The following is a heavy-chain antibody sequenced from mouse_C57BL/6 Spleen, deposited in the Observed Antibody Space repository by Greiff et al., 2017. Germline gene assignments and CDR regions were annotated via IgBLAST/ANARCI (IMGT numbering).Heavy chain of an antibody. CDR1: GYSFTGYY. Sequence: EVQLQESGPELVKPGASVKISCKASGYSFTGYYMNWVKQSPEKSLEWIGEINPSTGGTTYNQKFKAKATLTVDKSSSTAYMQLKSLTSEDSAVYYCARWDDGYFDVWGTGTTVTVSS. CDR2: INPSTGGT. CDR3: ARWDDGYFDV. V-gene: IGHV1-42*01. J-gene: IGHJ1*03. D-gene: IGHD4-1*01.